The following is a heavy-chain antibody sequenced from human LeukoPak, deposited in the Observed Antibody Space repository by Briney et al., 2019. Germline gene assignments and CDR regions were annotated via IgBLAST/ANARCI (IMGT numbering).Heavy chain of an antibody. CDR1: GGSISSGGYY. Sequence: SETLSLTCTVSGGSISSGGYYWSWIRQHPGKGLEWIGSIYYSGSTYYNPSLKSRVTISVDTSKNQFSLKLSSVTAADTAVYYCARHLGDGYNYWFDPWGQGTLVTVSS. J-gene: IGHJ5*02. V-gene: IGHV4-31*03. CDR3: ARHLGDGYNYWFDP. D-gene: IGHD5-24*01. CDR2: IYYSGST.